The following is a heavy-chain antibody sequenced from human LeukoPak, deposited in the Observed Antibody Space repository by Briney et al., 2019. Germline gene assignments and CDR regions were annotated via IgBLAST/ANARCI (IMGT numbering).Heavy chain of an antibody. D-gene: IGHD7-27*01. CDR2: IFYSGNT. V-gene: IGHV4-39*01. J-gene: IGHJ4*02. Sequence: PSETLSLTCTVSGGSISSSDYYWGWIRQPPGKGLEWIASIFYSGNTYYNPSLKSRVTISVDTSKNQFSLKLSSVTAADTAVYYCAVLLGGGSFDYWGQGTLVTVSS. CDR3: AVLLGGGSFDY. CDR1: GGSISSSDYY.